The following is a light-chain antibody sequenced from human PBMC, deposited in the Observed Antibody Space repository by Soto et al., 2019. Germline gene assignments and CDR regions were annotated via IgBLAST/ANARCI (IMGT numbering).Light chain of an antibody. V-gene: IGLV2-8*01. CDR2: DVS. CDR3: SSYAGSDNRYV. Sequence: QSALTQPPSASGSPGQSVTISCTGTSSDVGGYNYVSWYQQHPGKAPKLIIYDVSQRPSGVPHRFSGSKSGNTASLTVSGLQVDDEANSYWSSYAGSDNRYVFGSGAKVTVL. CDR1: SSDVGGYNY. J-gene: IGLJ1*01.